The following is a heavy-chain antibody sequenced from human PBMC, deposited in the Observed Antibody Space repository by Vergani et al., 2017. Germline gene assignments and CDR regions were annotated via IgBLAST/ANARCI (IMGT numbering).Heavy chain of an antibody. CDR3: ARGRSGSDAP. D-gene: IGHD3-10*01. Sequence: QVQLQESGPGLVKTSQTLSLTCTVSGGSISSGGHYWSWIGQHPGKGLEWIGYIYYSGSTYYNPSRKSRVTISVDTSKNQFSLKLSSVTAADTAVYYCARGRSGSDAPWGQGTLVTVSS. CDR2: IYYSGST. CDR1: GGSISSGGHY. J-gene: IGHJ4*02. V-gene: IGHV4-31*03.